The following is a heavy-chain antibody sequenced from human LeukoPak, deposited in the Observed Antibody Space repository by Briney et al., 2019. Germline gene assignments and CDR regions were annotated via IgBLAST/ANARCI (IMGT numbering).Heavy chain of an antibody. CDR1: GVSFSGYY. J-gene: IGHJ6*03. V-gene: IGHV4-34*01. Sequence: PSETLSLTCAVYGVSFSGYYWSWIRQPPGKGLEWVGEINHSGSTNYNPSLKSRVTISVDTSKNQFSLKLSSVTAADTAVYYCAGRYSGSYYYYYYMDVWGKGTTVTVSS. D-gene: IGHD1-26*01. CDR3: AGRYSGSYYYYYYMDV. CDR2: INHSGST.